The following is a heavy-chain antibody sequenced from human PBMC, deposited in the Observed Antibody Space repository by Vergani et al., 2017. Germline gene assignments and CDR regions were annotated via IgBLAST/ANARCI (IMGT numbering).Heavy chain of an antibody. CDR2: ISGSGGST. CDR1: GFTFNHYA. D-gene: IGHD1-1*01. CDR3: AKGGWNYWFDS. V-gene: IGHV3-23*01. J-gene: IGHJ5*01. Sequence: EVQLLESGGDLVQPGGSLRLSCAASGFTFNHYAMNWVRQAPGKGLEWVSGISGSGGSTYYAGSVKGRFTISRDNSKSTLYLQMNSLSAEDTAIYYCAKGGWNYWFDSWGQGTLVIVS.